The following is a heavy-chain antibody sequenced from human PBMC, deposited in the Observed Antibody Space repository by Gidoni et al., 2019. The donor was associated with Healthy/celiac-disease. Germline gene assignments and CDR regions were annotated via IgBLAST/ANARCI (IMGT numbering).Heavy chain of an antibody. Sequence: QVQLQESGPGLVKPSQTLSLTCTVSAGSISSGGYYWSWIRQHPGKGLEWIGYIYYSGSTYYNPSLKSRVTISVDTSKNQFSLKLSSVTAADTAVYYCARETRISNYFDYWGQGTLVTVSS. V-gene: IGHV4-31*03. CDR2: IYYSGST. CDR3: ARETRISNYFDY. CDR1: AGSISSGGYY. J-gene: IGHJ4*02.